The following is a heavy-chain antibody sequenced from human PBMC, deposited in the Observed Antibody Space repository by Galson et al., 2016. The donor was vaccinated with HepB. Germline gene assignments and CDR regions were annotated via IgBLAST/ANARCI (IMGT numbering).Heavy chain of an antibody. CDR3: ARDPNYYGSGTYHT. D-gene: IGHD3-10*01. Sequence: SVKVSCKASGGSFSSYGITWVRQAPGQGLEWMGGIIPIFGTANSAQKFQGRVTITADESTSTAYTELSSLRSEDTAVYYCARDPNYYGSGTYHTWGQGTLVTVSS. V-gene: IGHV1-69*13. CDR1: GGSFSSYG. CDR2: IIPIFGTA. J-gene: IGHJ5*02.